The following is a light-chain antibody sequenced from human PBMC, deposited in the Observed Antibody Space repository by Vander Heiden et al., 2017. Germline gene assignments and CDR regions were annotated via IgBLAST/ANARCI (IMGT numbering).Light chain of an antibody. Sequence: QSVLSHPPSTSRTPVQRDTISCSGSSSNIGNNYAYWYQQLPGTAPKLLFYRNSQRTSGVPDRFSDSKSGTSASLAISGLRSEDEGEYYCASWDDRLRGYVFGTGTKVTVL. V-gene: IGLV1-47*01. CDR2: RNS. CDR1: SSNIGNNY. CDR3: ASWDDRLRGYV. J-gene: IGLJ1*01.